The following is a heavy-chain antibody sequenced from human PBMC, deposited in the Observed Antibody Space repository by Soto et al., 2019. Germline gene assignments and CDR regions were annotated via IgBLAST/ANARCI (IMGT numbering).Heavy chain of an antibody. CDR2: INSDGSST. Sequence: GGSLRLSCAASGFTFSSYWMHWVRQAPGKGLVWVSRINSDGSSTSYADSVKGRFTISRDNAKNTLYLQMNSLRAEDPAVYYFARERREERLGPPYYYYYYMDVWGKGTTVTVSS. CDR3: ARERREERLGPPYYYYYYMDV. J-gene: IGHJ6*03. V-gene: IGHV3-74*01. CDR1: GFTFSSYW. D-gene: IGHD6-25*01.